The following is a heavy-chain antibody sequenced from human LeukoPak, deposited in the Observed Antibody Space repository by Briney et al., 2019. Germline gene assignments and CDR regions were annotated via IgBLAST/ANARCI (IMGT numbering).Heavy chain of an antibody. CDR2: IYSGGGT. J-gene: IGHJ5*01. V-gene: IGHV3-53*01. Sequence: GGSLRLSCAASGFTVSNNFVTWVRQAPGKGLEWVSIIYSGGGTDYADSVKGRFTISRDNSKNTVYLQMNSLRAEDTAVYHCARKSLGIAAAGKFFGSWGQGTLVT. CDR3: ARKSLGIAAAGKFFGS. CDR1: GFTVSNNF. D-gene: IGHD6-13*01.